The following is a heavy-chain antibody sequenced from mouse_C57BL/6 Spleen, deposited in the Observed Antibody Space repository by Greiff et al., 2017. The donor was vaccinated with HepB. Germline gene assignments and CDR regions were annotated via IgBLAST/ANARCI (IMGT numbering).Heavy chain of an antibody. D-gene: IGHD4-1*01. Sequence: VKLMESGPGLVQPSQSLSITCTVSGFSLTSYGVHWVRQSPGQGLEWLGVIWRGGSTDYNAAFMSRLSITKDNSKSQVFFKMNSLQADDTAIYYCAEKKIPLGAMDYWGQGTSVTVSS. J-gene: IGHJ4*01. V-gene: IGHV2-5*01. CDR2: IWRGGST. CDR1: GFSLTSYG. CDR3: AEKKIPLGAMDY.